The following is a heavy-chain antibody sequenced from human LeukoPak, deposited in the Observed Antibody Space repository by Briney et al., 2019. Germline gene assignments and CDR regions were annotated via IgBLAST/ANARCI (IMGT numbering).Heavy chain of an antibody. D-gene: IGHD3-10*01. J-gene: IGHJ4*02. CDR1: GYTFTAYF. CDR2: INLKSGVT. V-gene: IGHV1-2*02. CDR3: ARAITMVRGDLGLVGY. Sequence: GASVKVSCKASGYTFTAYFIHWVRQAPGQGLEFMGWINLKSGVTNYAQKFQGRVTMTRDTSISTAYMELSRLRSDDTAVYYCARAITMVRGDLGLVGYWGQGTLVTVSS.